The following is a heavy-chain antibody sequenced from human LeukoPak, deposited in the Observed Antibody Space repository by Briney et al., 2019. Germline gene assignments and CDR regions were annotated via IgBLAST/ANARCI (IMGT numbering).Heavy chain of an antibody. CDR1: GGSINSYY. Sequence: SETLSLTRTVSGGSINSYYWSWIRQPPGKGLQWIGCIHYSGSTNYNPPLKSRVTISVETSKNQFSLKLSSVTAADTAGYYCAKTTMVRGTYYMDVWGKGTTVTVSS. J-gene: IGHJ6*03. CDR3: AKTTMVRGTYYMDV. V-gene: IGHV4-59*01. CDR2: IHYSGST. D-gene: IGHD3-10*01.